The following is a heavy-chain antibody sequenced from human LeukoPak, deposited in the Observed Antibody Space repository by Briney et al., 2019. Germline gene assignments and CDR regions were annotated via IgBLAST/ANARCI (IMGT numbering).Heavy chain of an antibody. Sequence: GGSLRLSCAASGFTFSSYAMSWVRQAPGKGLELVSAISGSGGSTYYADSVKGRFTISRNNSKNTLYLQMNSLRAEDTAVYYCATWGYYYESSGYSYVWGQGTLVTVSS. CDR3: ATWGYYYESSGYSYV. CDR2: ISGSGGST. J-gene: IGHJ4*02. D-gene: IGHD3-22*01. V-gene: IGHV3-23*01. CDR1: GFTFSSYA.